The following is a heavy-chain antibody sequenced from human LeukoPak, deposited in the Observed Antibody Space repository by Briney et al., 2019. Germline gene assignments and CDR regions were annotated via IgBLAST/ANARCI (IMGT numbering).Heavy chain of an antibody. CDR1: GFTFSSYW. CDR3: AKDVCSTSCLYYFDY. D-gene: IGHD2-2*01. V-gene: IGHV3-7*01. CDR2: IKQDGSEK. Sequence: GGSLRLSCAASGFTFSSYWMSWVRQAPGKGLEWVANIKQDGSEKYYVDSVKGRFTISRDNAKNSLYLQMNSLRAEDTAVYYCAKDVCSTSCLYYFDYWGQGTLVTVSS. J-gene: IGHJ4*02.